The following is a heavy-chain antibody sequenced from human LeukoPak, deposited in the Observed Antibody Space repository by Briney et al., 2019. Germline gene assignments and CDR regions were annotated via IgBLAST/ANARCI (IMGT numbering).Heavy chain of an antibody. D-gene: IGHD6-19*01. CDR1: GGSFSGYY. Sequence: SETLSLTCAVYGGSFSGYYWSWIRQPPGKGLEWIGEINHSGSTNYNPSLKSRVTISVDTSKNQFSLKLSSVTAADTAVYYCARKSGSGWPPTLIDYWGQGTLVTVSS. CDR3: ARKSGSGWPPTLIDY. V-gene: IGHV4-34*01. J-gene: IGHJ4*02. CDR2: INHSGST.